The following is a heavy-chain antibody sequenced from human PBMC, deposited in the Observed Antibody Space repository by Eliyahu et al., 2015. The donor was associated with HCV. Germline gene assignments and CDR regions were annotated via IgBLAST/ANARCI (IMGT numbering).Heavy chain of an antibody. J-gene: IGHJ6*02. CDR1: GGTFSSYA. Sequence: EVKKPGSSVKVSCKASGGTFSSYAISWVRQAPGQGLEWMGGIIPIFGTANYAQKFQGRVTITADESTSTAYMELSSLRSEDTAVYYCARADVDTAMPYYYYGMDVWGQGTTVTVSS. D-gene: IGHD5-18*01. CDR2: IIPIFGTA. V-gene: IGHV1-69*01. CDR3: ARADVDTAMPYYYYGMDV.